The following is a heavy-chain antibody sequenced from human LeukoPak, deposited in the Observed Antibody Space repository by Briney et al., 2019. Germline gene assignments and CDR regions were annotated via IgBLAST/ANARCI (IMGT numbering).Heavy chain of an antibody. D-gene: IGHD4-17*01. CDR2: IYSGGST. CDR3: ASFGPLNDYGDYGAFDY. Sequence: GGSLRLSCAASGFTVSSNYMSWVRQAPGKGLEWVSVIYSGGSTYYADSVKGRFTISRDNSKNTLYLQMNSLRAEDTAVYYCASFGPLNDYGDYGAFDYWGQGTLVTVSS. CDR1: GFTVSSNY. J-gene: IGHJ4*02. V-gene: IGHV3-53*01.